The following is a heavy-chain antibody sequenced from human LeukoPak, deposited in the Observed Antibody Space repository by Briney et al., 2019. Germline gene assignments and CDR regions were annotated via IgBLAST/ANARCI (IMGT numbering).Heavy chain of an antibody. J-gene: IGHJ4*02. CDR1: RFTFRDYF. CDR2: ISNSVSNI. V-gene: IGHV3-11*04. CDR3: ARVAFDFWSGPDY. Sequence: GGSLRLSCAASRFTFRDYFMTWLRQAPGKGLEWVAYISNSVSNIRYADSVKGRFTISRDNAKNSLYLQMNSLRAEDTAVYYCARVAFDFWSGPDYWGQGTLVTVSS. D-gene: IGHD3-3*01.